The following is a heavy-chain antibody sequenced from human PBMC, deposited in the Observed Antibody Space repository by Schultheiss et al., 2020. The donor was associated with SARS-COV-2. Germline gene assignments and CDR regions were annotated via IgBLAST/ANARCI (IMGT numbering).Heavy chain of an antibody. D-gene: IGHD6-19*01. CDR3: ARAGSSGWEGDYYYYYGMDV. Sequence: SETLSLTCTVSGGSISSYYWGWIRQPPGKGLEWIGSIYYSGSTYYNPSLKSRVTISVDTSKNQFSLKLSSVTAADTAVYYCARAGSSGWEGDYYYYYGMDVWGQGTTVTVSS. CDR2: IYYSGST. J-gene: IGHJ6*02. CDR1: GGSISSYY. V-gene: IGHV4-39*07.